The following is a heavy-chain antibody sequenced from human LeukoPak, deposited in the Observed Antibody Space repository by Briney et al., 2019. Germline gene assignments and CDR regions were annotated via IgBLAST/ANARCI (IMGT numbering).Heavy chain of an antibody. V-gene: IGHV1-2*02. Sequence: ASVKVSCKASGYTFTGYYMHWVRQAPGQGLEWMGWINPNSGGTNYAQKLQGRVTMTTDTSTSTAYMELRSLRSDDTAVYYCARDQVAVSNWFDPWGQGTLVTVSS. CDR1: GYTFTGYY. D-gene: IGHD2-15*01. CDR3: ARDQVAVSNWFDP. CDR2: INPNSGGT. J-gene: IGHJ5*02.